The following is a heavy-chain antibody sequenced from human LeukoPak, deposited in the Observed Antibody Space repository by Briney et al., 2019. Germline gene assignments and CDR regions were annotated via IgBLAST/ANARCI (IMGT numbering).Heavy chain of an antibody. D-gene: IGHD2-2*01. CDR1: GFTFSSYW. Sequence: PGGSLRLSCAASGFTFSSYWMSWVRQAPGKGLEWVANIKQDGSEKYYVDSVKGRFTISRDSAKNSLYLQVNSLRAEDTAVYYCAKDRSCTGSSCNVGSWGQGTMVTVSS. CDR3: AKDRSCTGSSCNVGS. CDR2: IKQDGSEK. V-gene: IGHV3-7*05. J-gene: IGHJ3*01.